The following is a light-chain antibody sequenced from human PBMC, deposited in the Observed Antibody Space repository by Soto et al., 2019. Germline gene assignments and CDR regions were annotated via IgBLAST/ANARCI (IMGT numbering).Light chain of an antibody. CDR2: GAS. J-gene: IGKJ1*01. V-gene: IGKV3-20*01. CDR1: QSVSSSA. CDR3: QYYGTSPQT. Sequence: EIVLTQSPGTLSLSPGERATLSCRASQSVSSSALAWYQQKPGQAPRRLIYGASSRATGIPDRFSGGGSGTDFTLTISRLEPEDFAVYYCQYYGTSPQTFGQGTKVEIK.